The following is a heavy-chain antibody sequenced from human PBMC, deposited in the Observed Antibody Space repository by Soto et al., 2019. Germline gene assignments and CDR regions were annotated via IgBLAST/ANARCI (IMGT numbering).Heavy chain of an antibody. V-gene: IGHV3-72*01. Sequence: EVQLVESGGGLVEPGGSLRLSCAASGFTFSDLYMDWVRQAPGKGLEWIGRVRNKANSYTTEYAASVRGRFTVSRDDSKNSLYLQMNSLKTEDTAMYYCVRNLASGGTYYFDYWGQGTLVTVSS. CDR1: GFTFSDLY. J-gene: IGHJ4*02. CDR3: VRNLASGGTYYFDY. D-gene: IGHD2-15*01. CDR2: VRNKANSYTT.